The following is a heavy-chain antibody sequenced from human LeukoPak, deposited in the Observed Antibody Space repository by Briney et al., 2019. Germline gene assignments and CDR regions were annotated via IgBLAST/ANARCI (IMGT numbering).Heavy chain of an antibody. CDR3: ARERGCSTTICYTLSFDC. D-gene: IGHD2-2*02. V-gene: IGHV3-21*01. J-gene: IGHJ4*02. CDR2: ISSSSSYI. CDR1: GFTFSSYS. Sequence: GGSLRLSCAASGFTFSSYSMNWVRQAPGKGLEWVSSISSSSSYIYYADSMKGRFTISRDNAKTSLYLQMNSLRAEDTAVYYCARERGCSTTICYTLSFDCWGQGTLVTVSS.